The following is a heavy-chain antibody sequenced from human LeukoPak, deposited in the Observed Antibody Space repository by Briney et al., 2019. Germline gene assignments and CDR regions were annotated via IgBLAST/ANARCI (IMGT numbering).Heavy chain of an antibody. CDR2: ISYDGSNK. D-gene: IGHD5-12*01. CDR3: ARGRDGSQSPIDY. Sequence: TGGSLRLSCAASGFTFSSYAMHWVRQAPGKGLEWVAVISYDGSNKYYADSVKGRFTISRDNSKNTLYLQMNSLRAEDTAVYYCARGRDGSQSPIDYWGQGTLVTVSS. J-gene: IGHJ4*02. V-gene: IGHV3-30*04. CDR1: GFTFSSYA.